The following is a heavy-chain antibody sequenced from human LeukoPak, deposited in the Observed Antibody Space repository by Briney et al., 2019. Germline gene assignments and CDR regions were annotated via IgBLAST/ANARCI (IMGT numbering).Heavy chain of an antibody. J-gene: IGHJ4*02. Sequence: SETLSLTCTVSGGSISSYYWSWIRQPPGKGLEWIGYIYYSGSTNYNPSLKSRVTISVDTSKNQFSLKLSSVTAADTAVYYCARDAHLTYSSGWYLADYWGQGTLVTASS. V-gene: IGHV4-59*01. CDR3: ARDAHLTYSSGWYLADY. CDR2: IYYSGST. D-gene: IGHD6-19*01. CDR1: GGSISSYY.